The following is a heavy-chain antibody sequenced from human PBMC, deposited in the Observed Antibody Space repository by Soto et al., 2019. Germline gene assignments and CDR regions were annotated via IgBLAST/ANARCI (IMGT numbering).Heavy chain of an antibody. CDR3: VKGSSWLPFNWYFDL. CDR1: GYTFTSYG. CDR2: ISAYNGNT. D-gene: IGHD6-13*01. V-gene: IGHV1-18*01. J-gene: IGHJ2*01. Sequence: ASVKVSCKASGYTFTSYGISWVRQAPGQGLEWMGWISAYNGNTNYAQKLQGRVTMTTDTSTSTAYMELRSLRAEDTAVYYCVKGSSWLPFNWYFDLWGRGTLVTVSS.